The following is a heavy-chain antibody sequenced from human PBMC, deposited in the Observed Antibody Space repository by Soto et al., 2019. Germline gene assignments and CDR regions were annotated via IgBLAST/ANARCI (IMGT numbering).Heavy chain of an antibody. CDR3: ARVEGLRFLEWLPDYYYGMDV. CDR2: IYYSGST. CDR1: GGSLSSGDYY. Sequence: SETQSLTCTVSGGSLSSGDYYWSWIRKPPGKGLEWIGYIYYSGSTYYNPSLKSRVTIPVDTSKNQFSLKLSSVTAADTAVYYCARVEGLRFLEWLPDYYYGMDVWGQGTTVTVSS. V-gene: IGHV4-30-4*01. J-gene: IGHJ6*02. D-gene: IGHD3-3*01.